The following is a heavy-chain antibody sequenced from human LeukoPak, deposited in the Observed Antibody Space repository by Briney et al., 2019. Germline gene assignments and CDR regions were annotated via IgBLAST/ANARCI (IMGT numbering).Heavy chain of an antibody. CDR1: GVAVNSYF. V-gene: IGHV3-53*01. J-gene: IGHJ4*02. CDR3: ARGRGGD. CDR2: ISSEGFT. D-gene: IGHD2-15*01. Sequence: GGSLRLSCAVAGVAVNSYFMGWVRQAPGKGLEWVSLISSEGFTYYADSVKGRFTISRDNSKNTLYLQMNSLRAEDTALYYCARGRGGDWGRGALVTVSS.